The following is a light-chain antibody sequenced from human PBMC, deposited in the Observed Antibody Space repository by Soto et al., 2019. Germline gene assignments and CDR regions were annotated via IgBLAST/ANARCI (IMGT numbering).Light chain of an antibody. CDR3: CSYAGTATV. CDR1: NSDVESYNL. J-gene: IGLJ1*01. Sequence: QSVLTQPASVSGSPGQSITISCTGTNSDVESYNLVSWFRQHPGEAPKLIVYEGTKRPSGVSNRFSDSKSGNPASLTISGLQAEDEANYYCCSYAGTATVFGTGTKLTVL. CDR2: EGT. V-gene: IGLV2-23*03.